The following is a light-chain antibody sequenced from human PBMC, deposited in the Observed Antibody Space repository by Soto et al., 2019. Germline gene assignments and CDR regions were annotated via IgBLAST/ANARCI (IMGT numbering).Light chain of an antibody. V-gene: IGLV2-23*01. J-gene: IGLJ1*01. CDR2: EGN. Sequence: QSVLTQPASGSGSPGQSITISCTGSVSDVGNFGPVSWYQQHPGQVPKLIIYEGNSRPSGVSSRFSGSKSGNTASLTTSGLQAEDEADYYCCSYVGARTNVFGTGTKVTV. CDR1: VSDVGNFGP. CDR3: CSYVGARTNV.